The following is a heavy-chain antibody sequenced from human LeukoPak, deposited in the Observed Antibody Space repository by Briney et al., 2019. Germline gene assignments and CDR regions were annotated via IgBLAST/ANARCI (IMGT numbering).Heavy chain of an antibody. D-gene: IGHD2-15*01. J-gene: IGHJ4*02. CDR1: GGSISSSSYY. CDR2: IYYSGST. Sequence: RPSETLSLTCTVSGGSISSSSYYWGWIRQPPGKGLEWIGSIYYSGSTYYNPSLKSRVTMSVDTSKNQFSLKLSSVTAADTAVYYCARLRVGVAEVDYWGQGTLVTVSS. CDR3: ARLRVGVAEVDY. V-gene: IGHV4-39*01.